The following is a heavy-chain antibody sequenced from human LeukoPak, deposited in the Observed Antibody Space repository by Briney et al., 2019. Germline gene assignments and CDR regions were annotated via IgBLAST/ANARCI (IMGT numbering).Heavy chain of an antibody. Sequence: PGRSLRLSCAASGFTFDDYAMHWVRQAPGKGLEWVSIIYSGGRTYYADSVQGRFIISRNDSRNTLYLQLSSLRAEDTAVYYCARGLGSGTYTDYFMDVWGKGTTVILSS. CDR1: GFTFDDYA. CDR2: IYSGGRT. J-gene: IGHJ6*03. CDR3: ARGLGSGTYTDYFMDV. D-gene: IGHD3-10*01. V-gene: IGHV3-53*01.